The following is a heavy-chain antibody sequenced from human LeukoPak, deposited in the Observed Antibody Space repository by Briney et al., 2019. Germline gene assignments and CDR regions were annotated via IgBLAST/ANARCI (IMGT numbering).Heavy chain of an antibody. CDR2: INPNSGGT. CDR1: GYTFTGCY. V-gene: IGHV1-2*02. J-gene: IGHJ1*01. D-gene: IGHD6-13*01. CDR3: ARVADSSSWYSRYFQH. Sequence: GASVKVSCKASGYTFTGCYMHWVRQAPGQGLEWMGWINPNSGGTNYAQKFQGGVTMTRDTSISTAYMELSRLRSDDTAVYYCARVADSSSWYSRYFQHWSQDTLVTVSS.